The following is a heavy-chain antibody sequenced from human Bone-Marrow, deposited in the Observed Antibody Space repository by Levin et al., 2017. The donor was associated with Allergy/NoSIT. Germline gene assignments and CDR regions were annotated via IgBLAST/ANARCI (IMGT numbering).Heavy chain of an antibody. CDR2: LFYDGAP. Sequence: SQTLSLTCTISGASITSGDSYWSWIRQSPRRGLEWLGHLFYDGAPYYNPSLESRVVISMDTSQTRFSLNLRSVPAAATAVYYCARIPCINWVLGDSWGQGTLVTVSS. CDR3: ARIPCINWVLGDS. D-gene: IGHD1-1*01. J-gene: IGHJ4*02. CDR1: GASITSGDSY. V-gene: IGHV4-30-4*01.